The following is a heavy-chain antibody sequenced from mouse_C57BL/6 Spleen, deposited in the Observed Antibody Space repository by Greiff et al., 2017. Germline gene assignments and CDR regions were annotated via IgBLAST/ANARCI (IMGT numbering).Heavy chain of an antibody. J-gene: IGHJ4*01. Sequence: EVQLQQSGPELVKPGASVKISCKASGYSFTGYYMNWVKQSPEKSLEWIGEINPSTGGTTYNQKFKAKATLTVDKSSSTAYMQLKSLTSEDSAVYYCAAGDAQAYYAMDYWGQGTSVTVSS. D-gene: IGHD3-2*02. CDR1: GYSFTGYY. V-gene: IGHV1-42*01. CDR3: AAGDAQAYYAMDY. CDR2: INPSTGGT.